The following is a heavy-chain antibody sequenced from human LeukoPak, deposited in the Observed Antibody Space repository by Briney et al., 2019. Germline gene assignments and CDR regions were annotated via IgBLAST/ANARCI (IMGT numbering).Heavy chain of an antibody. CDR3: ARGTNNYYDSSGYQKVRWNLDY. D-gene: IGHD3-22*01. Sequence: ASVKVSCKASGYTFTSYGISWVRQAPGQGLEWMGWIIAYNGNTNYAQKLQGRVTMTTDTSTSTAYMELRSLRSDDTAVYYCARGTNNYYDSSGYQKVRWNLDYWGQGTLVTVSS. V-gene: IGHV1-18*01. CDR2: IIAYNGNT. J-gene: IGHJ4*02. CDR1: GYTFTSYG.